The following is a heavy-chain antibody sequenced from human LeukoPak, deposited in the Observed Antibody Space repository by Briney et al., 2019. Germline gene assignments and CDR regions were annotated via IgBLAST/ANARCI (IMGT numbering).Heavy chain of an antibody. CDR3: TTEVLRYFDWSLGPSLTPYYFDY. CDR2: IKSKTDGGTT. J-gene: IGHJ4*02. CDR1: GFTFSNAW. D-gene: IGHD3-9*01. V-gene: IGHV3-15*01. Sequence: SGGSLRLSCAASGFTFSNAWMSWVRQAPGKGLEWVGRIKSKTDGGTTDYAAPVKGRFTISRDDSKNTLYLQMNSLKTEDTAVYYCTTEVLRYFDWSLGPSLTPYYFDYWGQGTLVTVSS.